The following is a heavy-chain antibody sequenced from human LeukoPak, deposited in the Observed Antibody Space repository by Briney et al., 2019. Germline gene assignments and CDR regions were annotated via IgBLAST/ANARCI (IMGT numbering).Heavy chain of an antibody. CDR2: SDGSDT. J-gene: IGHJ4*02. D-gene: IGHD2-2*01. V-gene: IGHV3-74*01. CDR1: GFTFSKYW. Sequence: SGGSLRLSCEGSGFTFSKYWLHWVRQTPGKGLLWVSRSDGSDTSYADSVKGRFTISRDNAKNTLFLQMSSLRAEDTAVYYCARVESGSCSNTRCRSIDFWGQGTLVTVSS. CDR3: ARVESGSCSNTRCRSIDF.